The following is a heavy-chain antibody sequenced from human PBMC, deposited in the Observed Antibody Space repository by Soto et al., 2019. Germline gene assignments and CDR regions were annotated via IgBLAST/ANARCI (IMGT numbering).Heavy chain of an antibody. D-gene: IGHD3-22*01. CDR2: ISGSGGST. CDR3: AKDPSYYYDSSGYYGY. CDR1: GFTFSSYA. Sequence: GGSLRLSCAASGFTFSSYAMSWVRQAPGKGLEWVSAISGSGGSTYYADSVKGRFTISRDNSKNTLCLQMNSLRAEDTAVYYCAKDPSYYYDSSGYYGYWGQGTLVTVSS. J-gene: IGHJ4*02. V-gene: IGHV3-23*01.